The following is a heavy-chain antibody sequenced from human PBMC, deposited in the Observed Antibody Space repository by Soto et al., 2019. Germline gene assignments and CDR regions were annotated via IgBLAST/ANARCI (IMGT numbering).Heavy chain of an antibody. J-gene: IGHJ4*02. D-gene: IGHD3-9*01. V-gene: IGHV1-18*01. Sequence: QVQLVQSGAEVEKPGASVKVSCKASGYNFATYGISWVRQAPGQGLEWMGWINPANGNTNYAQKFRARTTLTSDTSTNTVYMDLRSLRSDGAAVYFCARTPILPERGLDSWGQGTLVSVSS. CDR3: ARTPILPERGLDS. CDR2: INPANGNT. CDR1: GYNFATYG.